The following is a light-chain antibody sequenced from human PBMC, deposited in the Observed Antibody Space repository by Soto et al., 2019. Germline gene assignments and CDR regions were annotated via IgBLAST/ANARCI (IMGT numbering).Light chain of an antibody. Sequence: DIQMTQSPSSLSASVGDRVTITCRASQSISSYLNWYHQKPGKAPKLLIYAESSLQSGVPSRFSGSGSGTDFTLTISSLQPEDFATYYCQQSYSTPWTFGQGTKVDIK. V-gene: IGKV1-39*01. J-gene: IGKJ1*01. CDR3: QQSYSTPWT. CDR1: QSISSY. CDR2: AES.